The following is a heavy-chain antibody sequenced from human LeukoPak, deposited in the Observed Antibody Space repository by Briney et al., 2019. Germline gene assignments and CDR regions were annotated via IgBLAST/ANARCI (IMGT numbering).Heavy chain of an antibody. CDR1: GYNFTSYW. CDR3: ARLSCSSTSCPFDY. CDR2: IYPGDSDS. J-gene: IGHJ4*02. D-gene: IGHD2-2*01. Sequence: GESRKISCKGSGYNFTSYWIAWVRQMPGKGLEWMGIIYPGDSDSRHSPSFRGQVTISADKSISTAYLQWSSLKASDTAMYYCARLSCSSTSCPFDYWGQGTLVTVSS. V-gene: IGHV5-51*01.